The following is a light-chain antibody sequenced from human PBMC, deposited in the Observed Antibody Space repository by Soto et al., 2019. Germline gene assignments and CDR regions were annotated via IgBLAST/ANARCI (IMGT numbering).Light chain of an antibody. J-gene: IGLJ2*01. CDR2: SND. Sequence: QSVLTQPHSASGAPGQRVTISCSGSSSNIGTNTGNWYQQLPGTAPKLLIYSNDQRPSGVPDRFSGSKSGTSASLAISGLQADDESDYYCAAWDDSLNAVVFGGGTKLTVL. V-gene: IGLV1-44*01. CDR1: SSNIGTNT. CDR3: AAWDDSLNAVV.